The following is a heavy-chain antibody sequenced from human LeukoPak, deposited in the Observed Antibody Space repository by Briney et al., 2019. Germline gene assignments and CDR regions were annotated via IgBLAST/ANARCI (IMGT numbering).Heavy chain of an antibody. D-gene: IGHD5-24*01. V-gene: IGHV3-74*01. Sequence: AGGSLILSCAASGFTFSPYCMNWVRHAPGKGPVWVSRINSDGSSTSYADSVKGRFTISRDNANNTLYLQMNSLRAEDTAVYYCTRERWLDYWGQGTLVTVSS. CDR1: GFTFSPYC. CDR3: TRERWLDY. J-gene: IGHJ4*02. CDR2: INSDGSST.